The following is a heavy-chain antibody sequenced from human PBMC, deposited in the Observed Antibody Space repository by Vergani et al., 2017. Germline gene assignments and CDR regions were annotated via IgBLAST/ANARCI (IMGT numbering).Heavy chain of an antibody. V-gene: IGHV1-69*08. J-gene: IGHJ6*02. CDR1: GGTFSSYT. D-gene: IGHD2-2*01. CDR3: ARDQPNGSSTRCFYYYYGMDV. Sequence: QFQLVQSGAEVKKPGSSVKVSCKASGGTFSSYTISWVRQAPGQGLEWMGRIIPILGIANYAQKFQGRVTITADKSTSTADMELSSLRSEDTAVYYCARDQPNGSSTRCFYYYYGMDVWGQGTTVTVSS. CDR2: IIPILGIA.